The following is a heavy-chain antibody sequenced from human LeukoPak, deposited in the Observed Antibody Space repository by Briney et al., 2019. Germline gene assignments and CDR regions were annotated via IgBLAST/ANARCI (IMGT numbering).Heavy chain of an antibody. V-gene: IGHV4-38-2*02. CDR3: ARESGHRYYYYMDV. CDR1: GYSVNSGYY. CDR2: IYHSGST. Sequence: SETLSLTCTVSGYSVNSGYYWGWIRQPPGKGLEWIGSIYHSGSTYYNPSLKSRVTISVDTSKNQFSLKLSSVTAADTAVYYCARESGHRYYYYMDVWGKGTTVTVSS. J-gene: IGHJ6*03.